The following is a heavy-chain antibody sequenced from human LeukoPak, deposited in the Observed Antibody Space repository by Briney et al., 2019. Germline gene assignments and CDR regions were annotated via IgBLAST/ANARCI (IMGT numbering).Heavy chain of an antibody. CDR2: INHSGST. CDR1: GGSFSGYY. J-gene: IGHJ3*02. D-gene: IGHD2-2*01. CDR3: ARGMPSAFDI. Sequence: SETLSLTCAVYGGSFSGYYWSWIRQPPGKGLEWIGEINHSGSTNYNPSLKSRVTISVDTSKNRFSLKLSSVTAADTAVYYCARGMPSAFDIWGQGTMVTVSS. V-gene: IGHV4-34*01.